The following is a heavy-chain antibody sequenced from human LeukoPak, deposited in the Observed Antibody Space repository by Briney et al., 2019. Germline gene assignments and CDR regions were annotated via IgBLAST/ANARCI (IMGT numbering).Heavy chain of an antibody. CDR3: TRAIQGIADY. D-gene: IGHD6-13*01. CDR1: DFAFRNYW. CDR2: INSDGNIT. V-gene: IGHV3-74*01. J-gene: IGHJ4*02. Sequence: GGSLRLSCAASDFAFRNYWIHWVRQPPGKGLVWVSRINSDGNITTYADSVKGRFTISRDNAKNTRFLQMNSLRVEDTAVYYCTRAIQGIADYWGQGTLVTVSS.